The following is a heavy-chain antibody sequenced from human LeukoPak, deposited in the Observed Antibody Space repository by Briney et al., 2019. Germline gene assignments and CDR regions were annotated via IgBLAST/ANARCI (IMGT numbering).Heavy chain of an antibody. V-gene: IGHV3-11*05. D-gene: IGHD6-13*01. J-gene: IGHJ4*02. Sequence: GGSLRLSCAASGFTFSDYYMSWSRQAPGKGLEWVSYISSSSSYTNYADSVKGRFTISRDNAKNSLYLQMNSLRAEDTAVYYCARDRAAAGTSRGLDYWGQGTLVTVSS. CDR1: GFTFSDYY. CDR3: ARDRAAAGTSRGLDY. CDR2: ISSSSSYT.